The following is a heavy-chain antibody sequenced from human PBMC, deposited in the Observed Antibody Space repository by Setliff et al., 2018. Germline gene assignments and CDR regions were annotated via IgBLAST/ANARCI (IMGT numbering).Heavy chain of an antibody. V-gene: IGHV3-74*01. CDR2: INRNGSTT. CDR3: ARVASGCWWFDY. J-gene: IGHJ4*02. D-gene: IGHD6-19*01. Sequence: GGSLRLSCAASGFTFSSYGMHWVRQAPGKGLVWVSRINRNGSTTSYADSVKGRFTISRDNAKNTLYLQMNSLRAEDTAVYYCARVASGCWWFDYWGQGTLVTVSS. CDR1: GFTFSSYG.